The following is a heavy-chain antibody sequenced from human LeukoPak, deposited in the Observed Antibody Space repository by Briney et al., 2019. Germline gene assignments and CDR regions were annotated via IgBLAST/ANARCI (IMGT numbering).Heavy chain of an antibody. Sequence: ASVKVSCKVSGYTFTSYGISWVRQAPGQGLEWMGWISAYNGNTNYAQKLQGRVTMTTDTSTSTAYMELRSLRSDDTAVYYCARTPYDFWSGYMGGYFDYWGQGTLVTVSS. V-gene: IGHV1-18*01. J-gene: IGHJ4*02. CDR2: ISAYNGNT. D-gene: IGHD3-3*01. CDR1: GYTFTSYG. CDR3: ARTPYDFWSGYMGGYFDY.